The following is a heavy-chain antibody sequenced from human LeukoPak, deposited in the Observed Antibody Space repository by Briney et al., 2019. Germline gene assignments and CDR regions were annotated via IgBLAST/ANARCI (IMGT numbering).Heavy chain of an antibody. D-gene: IGHD2-21*01. CDR1: GYSFTDYY. CDR2: INLNNGDI. V-gene: IGHV1-2*02. Sequence: GASVKVSCKASGYSFTDYYMHWLRQAPGQGLEWMGWINLNNGDIKSAQKFQGRVTMTSDTSITTVYMEVSWLTSDDTAIYYCARADRLHGGPYLIGPWGQGTLVTVSS. CDR3: ARADRLHGGPYLIGP. J-gene: IGHJ5*02.